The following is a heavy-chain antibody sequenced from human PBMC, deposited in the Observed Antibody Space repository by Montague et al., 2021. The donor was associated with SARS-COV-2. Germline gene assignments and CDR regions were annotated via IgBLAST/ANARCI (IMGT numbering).Heavy chain of an antibody. V-gene: IGHV3-23*01. CDR3: AKDLSLLWFGELPPLGYYYGMDV. Sequence: SLRLSCAASGFTLSSYSMSWVRQAPGKGLEWVSAISGSGGSTYYADSVKGRFTTSRDNSKNTLYLQMNSLRAEDTAVYYCAKDLSLLWFGELPPLGYYYGMDVWGQGTTVTVSS. D-gene: IGHD3-10*01. CDR2: ISGSGGST. J-gene: IGHJ6*02. CDR1: GFTLSSYS.